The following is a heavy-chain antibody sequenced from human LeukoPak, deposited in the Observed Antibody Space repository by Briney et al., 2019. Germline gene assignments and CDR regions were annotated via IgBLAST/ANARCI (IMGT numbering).Heavy chain of an antibody. CDR3: ASQEWSDGSYLDY. CDR1: GFTFSDYY. J-gene: IGHJ4*02. Sequence: GGSLRLSCAASGFTFSDYYMSWIRQAPGKGLEWVSYISSSGSTIYYADSVKGRFTISRDNAKNSLYLQMNSLRAEDTAVYYCASQEWSDGSYLDYWGQGTLVTVSS. D-gene: IGHD3-3*01. V-gene: IGHV3-11*01. CDR2: ISSSGSTI.